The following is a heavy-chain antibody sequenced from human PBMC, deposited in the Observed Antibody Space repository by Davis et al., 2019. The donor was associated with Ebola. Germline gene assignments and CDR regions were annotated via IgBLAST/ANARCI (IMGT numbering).Heavy chain of an antibody. V-gene: IGHV3-33*01. J-gene: IGHJ3*02. CDR3: ARDRGRNAFDI. CDR1: GFTFSSYG. Sequence: PGGSLRLSCAASGFTFSSYGMHWVRQAPGKGLEWVAVIWYDGSNKYYADSVKGRFTISRDNSKNTLYLQMNSLRAEDTAVYYCARDRGRNAFDIWGQGTMVTVSS. CDR2: IWYDGSNK.